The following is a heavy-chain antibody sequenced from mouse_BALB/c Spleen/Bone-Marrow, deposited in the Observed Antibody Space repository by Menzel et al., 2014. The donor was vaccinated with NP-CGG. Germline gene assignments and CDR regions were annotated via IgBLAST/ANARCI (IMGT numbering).Heavy chain of an antibody. Sequence: DVKLVESGGGLVQPGGSRKLSCAASGFTFSSFGMHRVRQAPEKGLEWVAYISNGSSTIYYADTVKGRFTISRDNPKNTLFLQMTSLRSEDTAMYYCARKGAMITHYYAMDYWGQGTSVTVSS. J-gene: IGHJ4*01. CDR1: GFTFSSFG. D-gene: IGHD2-4*01. CDR2: ISNGSSTI. CDR3: ARKGAMITHYYAMDY. V-gene: IGHV5-17*02.